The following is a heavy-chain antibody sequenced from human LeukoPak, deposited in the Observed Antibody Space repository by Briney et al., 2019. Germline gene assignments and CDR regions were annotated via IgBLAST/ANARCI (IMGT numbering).Heavy chain of an antibody. D-gene: IGHD5-18*01. CDR1: GYTFTGYY. V-gene: IGHV1-2*06. CDR2: TNPNSGGT. CDR3: ARGAYSYGYYYYYGMDV. J-gene: IGHJ6*02. Sequence: ASVKVSCKASGYTFTGYYMHWVRQAPGQGLEWMGRTNPNSGGTNYAQKFQGRVTMTRDTSISTAYMELSRLRSDDTAVYYCARGAYSYGYYYYYGMDVWGQGTTVTVSS.